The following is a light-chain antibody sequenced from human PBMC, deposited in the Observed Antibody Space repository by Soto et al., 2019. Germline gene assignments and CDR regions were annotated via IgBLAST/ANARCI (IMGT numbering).Light chain of an antibody. V-gene: IGKV1-12*01. CDR3: QQTDNFPWT. J-gene: IGKJ1*01. CDR2: DAS. CDR1: QGISNW. Sequence: DIQMTQSPSSVSASVGDRVTITCRASQGISNWLAWYQQRPGRPPKLLIYDASTLQSGVPSRFSGGGSGTDFTLTISSLQPEDYAIYFCQQTDNFPWTFGQGTKVEIK.